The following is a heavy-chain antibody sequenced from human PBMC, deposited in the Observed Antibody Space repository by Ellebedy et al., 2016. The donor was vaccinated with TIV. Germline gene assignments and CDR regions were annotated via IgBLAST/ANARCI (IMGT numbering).Heavy chain of an antibody. CDR2: ISYDGSNK. V-gene: IGHV3-30*04. D-gene: IGHD3-16*01. J-gene: IGHJ4*02. CDR3: ARAASRGLFGY. CDR1: GFTFSSYA. Sequence: GESLKISCAASGFTFSSYAMHWVRQAPGKGLEWVAVISYDGSNKYYADSVKGRFTISRDNSKNTLYLQMNSLRAEDTAVYYCARAASRGLFGYWGQGTLVTVSS.